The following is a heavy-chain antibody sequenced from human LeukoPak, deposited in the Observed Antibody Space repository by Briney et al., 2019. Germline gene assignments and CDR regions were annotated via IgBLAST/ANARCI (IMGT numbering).Heavy chain of an antibody. CDR3: TKLKGWYGEGFFDY. CDR1: GFTFSRYW. Sequence: PGGSLRLSCAASGFTFSRYWMHWVRQPAGKGLEWVSVLYGGGATFYADSVKGRFTISRDTSKNTLYLQMNDLRADDTAVYYCTKLKGWYGEGFFDYWGQGTLVTVSS. V-gene: IGHV3-53*01. CDR2: LYGGGAT. J-gene: IGHJ4*02. D-gene: IGHD6-19*01.